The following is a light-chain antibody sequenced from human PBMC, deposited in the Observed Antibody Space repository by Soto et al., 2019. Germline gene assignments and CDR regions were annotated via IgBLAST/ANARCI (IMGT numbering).Light chain of an antibody. Sequence: QSALTQPASVSGSPGQSVTISCTGTTSDIGDYDYVSWYQQYPYKAPKLVIFDVSDRPSGLFTRFSGSKSGNTASLTISGLQAEDEADYYCSSYTTVSPHVLFGGGTKLTVL. CDR2: DVS. J-gene: IGLJ3*02. CDR1: TSDIGDYDY. CDR3: SSYTTVSPHVL. V-gene: IGLV2-14*01.